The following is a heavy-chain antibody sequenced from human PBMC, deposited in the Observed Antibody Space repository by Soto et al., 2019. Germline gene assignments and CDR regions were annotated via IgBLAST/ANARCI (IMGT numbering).Heavy chain of an antibody. Sequence: ARSLRLSCTASGFIFGSYGKHWVRQPPGKGLEWVALISSDGTSKYYPDSVKGRFTISSGNPRSMLYVEMNSLSAEDTAMYYCSRGPRNFCARECSYANWGQGTKVTVS. CDR1: GFIFGSYG. CDR3: SRGPRNFCARECSYAN. V-gene: IGHV3-30*03. J-gene: IGHJ4*02. CDR2: ISSDGTSK. D-gene: IGHD1-7*01.